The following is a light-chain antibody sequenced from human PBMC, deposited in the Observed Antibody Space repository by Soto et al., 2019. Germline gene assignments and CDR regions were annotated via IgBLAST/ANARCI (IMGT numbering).Light chain of an antibody. V-gene: IGLV1-44*01. J-gene: IGLJ1*01. CDR3: AAWDDSWNPYV. CDR2: NTN. CDR1: SFNIGSNN. Sequence: QSVLPQPSSASGTPGRRVTISFSGSSFNIGSNNVNRYQQLPGTAPKLLIYNTNQRPSGVPDRFSGSKSGTSASLAISGLQSEDEADYYCAAWDDSWNPYVFGIGTKVTVL.